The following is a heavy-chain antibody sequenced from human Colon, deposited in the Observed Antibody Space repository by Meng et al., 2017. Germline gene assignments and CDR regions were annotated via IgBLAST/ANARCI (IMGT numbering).Heavy chain of an antibody. CDR3: VRHNGDSDFDY. CDR2: INMYTGDP. J-gene: IGHJ4*02. V-gene: IGHV7-4-1*02. Sequence: VQLVQTGSELKKPGAPVIVSCKASGYSFRTYAINWVRQAPGQGLQWMGWINMYTGDPSYVEGFAGRFVFSLDISVSTAYLQISSLKAEDTAVYFCVRHNGDSDFDYWGQGTLVTVSS. CDR1: GYSFRTYA. D-gene: IGHD2-21*02.